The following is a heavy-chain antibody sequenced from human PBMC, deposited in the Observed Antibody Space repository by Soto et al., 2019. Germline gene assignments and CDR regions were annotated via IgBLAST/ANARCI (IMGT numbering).Heavy chain of an antibody. Sequence: ASVKVSCKASGYTFTSYGISWVRQAPGQGLEWMGWISAYNGNTNYAQKLQGRVTMTTDTSTSTAYMELRSLRSDDTAVYYCARAPPYYYGSDRPKRYYYGMDVWGQGTTVTVSS. CDR2: ISAYNGNT. V-gene: IGHV1-18*01. J-gene: IGHJ6*02. D-gene: IGHD3-10*01. CDR3: ARAPPYYYGSDRPKRYYYGMDV. CDR1: GYTFTSYG.